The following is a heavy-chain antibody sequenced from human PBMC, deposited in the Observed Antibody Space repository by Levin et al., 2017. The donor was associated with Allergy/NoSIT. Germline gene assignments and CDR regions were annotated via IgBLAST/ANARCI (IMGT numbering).Heavy chain of an antibody. CDR2: ISYDGSNK. Sequence: GGSLRLSCAASGFTFSSYAMHWVRQAPGKGLEWVAVISYDGSNKYYADSVKGRFTISRDNSKNTLYLQMNSLRAEDTAVYYCARASYGYSSSWPSRLLEHWGQGTLVTVSS. CDR1: GFTFSSYA. V-gene: IGHV3-30-3*01. J-gene: IGHJ1*01. CDR3: ARASYGYSSSWPSRLLEH. D-gene: IGHD6-13*01.